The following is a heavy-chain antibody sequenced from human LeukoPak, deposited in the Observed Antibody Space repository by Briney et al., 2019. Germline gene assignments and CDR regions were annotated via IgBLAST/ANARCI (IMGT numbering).Heavy chain of an antibody. CDR3: AKDGTPGDY. CDR1: GFTFSSYA. J-gene: IGHJ4*02. Sequence: GGSLRLSCAASGFTFSSYAMSWARQAPGVGLEWVSAISGSGGSTYYADSVKGRFTISRDNSKNTLYLQLSGLRADDTAVYYCAKDGTPGDYWGQGARVTVSS. CDR2: ISGSGGST. D-gene: IGHD2-15*01. V-gene: IGHV3-23*01.